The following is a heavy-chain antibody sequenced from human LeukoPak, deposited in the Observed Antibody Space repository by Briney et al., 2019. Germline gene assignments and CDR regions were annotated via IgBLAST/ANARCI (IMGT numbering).Heavy chain of an antibody. CDR1: GGSISSYY. J-gene: IGHJ3*02. CDR2: IYYSGST. D-gene: IGHD3-3*01. Sequence: SETLSLTCTVSGGSISSYYWSWIRQPPGKGLEWIGYIYYSGSTNYNPSLKSRVTISVDTSKNQFSLKLSSVTAADTAVYYCARDKAYDFWSGYYWPDAFDIWGQGTMVIVSS. V-gene: IGHV4-59*01. CDR3: ARDKAYDFWSGYYWPDAFDI.